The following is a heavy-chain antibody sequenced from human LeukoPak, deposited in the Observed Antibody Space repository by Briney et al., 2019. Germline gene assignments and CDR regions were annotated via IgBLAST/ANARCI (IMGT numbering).Heavy chain of an antibody. D-gene: IGHD3-10*01. Sequence: PGTSLRLSCAVSGFALRTYGMHWVRQAPGKGLEWVSAISGSGGSTYYADSVKGRFTISRDNSKNTLYLQMNSLRAEDTAVYYCAKDNPSRITMVRGVIRWFDPWGQGTLVTVSS. J-gene: IGHJ5*02. CDR3: AKDNPSRITMVRGVIRWFDP. V-gene: IGHV3-23*01. CDR1: GFALRTYG. CDR2: ISGSGGST.